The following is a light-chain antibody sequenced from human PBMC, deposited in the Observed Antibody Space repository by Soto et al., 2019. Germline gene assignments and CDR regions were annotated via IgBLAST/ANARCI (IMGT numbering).Light chain of an antibody. CDR2: LGS. CDR1: QSLLHSNGKNY. J-gene: IGKJ1*01. CDR3: LQALQTPWT. Sequence: DIVMTQSPLSLPVTPGEPASISCRSSQSLLHSNGKNYVDWYLQRPGQSPQVLIHLGSNRASGVPDRFSGSGSGTDFTLKISRVEPEDVRVYYCLQALQTPWTFGQGTKVEIK. V-gene: IGKV2-28*01.